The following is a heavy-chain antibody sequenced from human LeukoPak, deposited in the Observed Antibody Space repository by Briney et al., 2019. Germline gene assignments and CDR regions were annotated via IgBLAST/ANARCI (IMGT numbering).Heavy chain of an antibody. V-gene: IGHV3-23*01. Sequence: GGFLRLSCAASGFTFSSYAMSWVRQAPGKGLEWVSAISGSGGSTYYADSVKGRFTISRDNSKNTLYLQMNSLRAEDTAVYYCAKDVETSGRYGYLGYWGQGSLVTVSS. CDR3: AKDVETSGRYGYLGY. CDR1: GFTFSSYA. CDR2: ISGSGGST. D-gene: IGHD6-19*01. J-gene: IGHJ4*02.